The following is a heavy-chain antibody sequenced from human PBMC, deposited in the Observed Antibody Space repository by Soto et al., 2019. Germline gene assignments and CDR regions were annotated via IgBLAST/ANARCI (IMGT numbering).Heavy chain of an antibody. CDR1: RYSFTSYW. CDR3: ARLLTIIRGVTTYGMDV. J-gene: IGHJ6*02. D-gene: IGHD3-10*01. V-gene: IGHV5-51*01. Sequence: GESLKISCKGSRYSFTSYWIAWVRQMPGKGLEWMGIIYPGDSDTTYSPSFQGQVTISADKSISTVYLQWSSLKASDTAMYYCARLLTIIRGVTTYGMDVWGQGTKVTVSS. CDR2: IYPGDSDT.